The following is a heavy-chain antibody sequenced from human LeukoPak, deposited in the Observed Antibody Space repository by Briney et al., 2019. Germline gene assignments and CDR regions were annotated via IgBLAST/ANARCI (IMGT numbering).Heavy chain of an antibody. J-gene: IGHJ4*02. D-gene: IGHD3-22*01. V-gene: IGHV3-23*01. Sequence: GGSLRLSCAASGFTFSSYAMSWVRQAPGKGLEWVSAISGSGGSTYYADSVKGRFTISRDNSKNTLYLQMNSLRVEDTAVYYCARGYQLPSSGFDAWGQGTLVAVSS. CDR3: ARGYQLPSSGFDA. CDR2: ISGSGGST. CDR1: GFTFSSYA.